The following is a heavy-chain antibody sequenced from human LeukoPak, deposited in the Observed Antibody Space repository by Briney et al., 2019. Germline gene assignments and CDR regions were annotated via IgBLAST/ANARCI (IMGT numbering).Heavy chain of an antibody. J-gene: IGHJ4*02. CDR1: GDSISYHY. CDR3: ARDCSGGNCYLGVIDY. V-gene: IGHV4-4*07. CDR2: IYSSASA. Sequence: SETLSLTCTVSGDSISYHYWSWIRQPAGKGLEWISRIYSSASANYNPSLKSRVTMSVDTSKNQFSLELTSVTAADAGVYYCARDCSGGNCYLGVIDYWGQGTLVTVSS. D-gene: IGHD2-15*01.